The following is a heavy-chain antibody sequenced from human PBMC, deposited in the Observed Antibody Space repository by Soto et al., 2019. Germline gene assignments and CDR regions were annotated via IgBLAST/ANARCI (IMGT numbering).Heavy chain of an antibody. J-gene: IGHJ3*02. CDR1: GGSISSGGYY. CDR2: IYYSGST. CDR3: ARDQGSVGYAFDI. D-gene: IGHD1-26*01. V-gene: IGHV4-31*03. Sequence: QVQLQESGPGLVNPSQTLSLTCTVSGGSISSGGYYWSWIRPHPGKGVEWIGYIYYSGSTYYNPSLKSRVTIAVDTSKNQFSLKLSSVTAADTAVYYFARDQGSVGYAFDIWCQGTMVPVSS.